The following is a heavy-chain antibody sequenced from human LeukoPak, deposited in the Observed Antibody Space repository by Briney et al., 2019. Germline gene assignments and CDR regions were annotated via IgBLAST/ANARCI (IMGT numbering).Heavy chain of an antibody. V-gene: IGHV3-66*02. CDR3: ARDNGSGKYYFDY. J-gene: IGHJ4*02. D-gene: IGHD3-10*01. Sequence: PGGSLRLSCAASGFTVSSNYMSWVRQAPGKGLEWVSVIYSGGSTYYADSVKGRFTIPRDNSKNTLYLQMNSLRAEDTAVYYCARDNGSGKYYFDYWGQGTLVTVSS. CDR2: IYSGGST. CDR1: GFTVSSNY.